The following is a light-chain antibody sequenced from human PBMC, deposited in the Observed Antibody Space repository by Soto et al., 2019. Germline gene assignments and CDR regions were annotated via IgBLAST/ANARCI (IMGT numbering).Light chain of an antibody. V-gene: IGKV3-20*01. CDR2: GAS. CDR1: QSVSSSY. Sequence: EIVLTQSPGTLSFSPGEGPTRSCRPSQSVSSSYIAWYQQRPGQTPSLLIYGASTRATGIPDRFSGSGPGTHFTLTISRLEPGDFAVYYCQHFGGTTFTFGQGTRLEIK. CDR3: QHFGGTTFT. J-gene: IGKJ5*01.